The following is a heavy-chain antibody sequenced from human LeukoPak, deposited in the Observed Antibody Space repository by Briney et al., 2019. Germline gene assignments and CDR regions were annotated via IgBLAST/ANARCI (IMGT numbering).Heavy chain of an antibody. CDR2: FYYNGST. V-gene: IGHV4-39*01. D-gene: IGHD4-11*01. J-gene: IGHJ4*02. CDR3: ARRGVTGEYFDY. CDR1: GGSISSRSYY. Sequence: KPSETLSLTCAVSGGSISSRSYYWGWIRQPPGKGLECIGSFYYNGSTYSNPSLKSRVTISVHTSKNQFSLKLSSVTAADTAVYYCARRGVTGEYFDYWGPGTLVTVSS.